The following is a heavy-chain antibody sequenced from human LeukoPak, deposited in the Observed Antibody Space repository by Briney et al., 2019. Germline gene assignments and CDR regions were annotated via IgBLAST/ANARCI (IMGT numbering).Heavy chain of an antibody. CDR2: INPNSGGT. V-gene: IGHV1-2*02. Sequence: ASEKVSCKASGYTFTGYYMHWVRRAPGQGLEWMGWINPNSGGTNYAQKFQGRVTMTRDTSISTAYMELSRLRSDDTAVYYCASGSMVRGPLDWFDPWGQGTLVTVSS. CDR1: GYTFTGYY. J-gene: IGHJ5*02. D-gene: IGHD3-10*01. CDR3: ASGSMVRGPLDWFDP.